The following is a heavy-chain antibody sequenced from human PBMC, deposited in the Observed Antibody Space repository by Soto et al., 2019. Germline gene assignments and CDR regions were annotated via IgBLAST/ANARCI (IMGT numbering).Heavy chain of an antibody. CDR2: IIPIFGTA. V-gene: IGHV1-69*13. CDR1: GGTFSSYA. Sequence: SVKVSCKASGGTFSSYAISWVRQAPGQGLEWMGGIIPIFGTANYAQKFQGRVTITADESTSTAYMELSSLRSEDTAVYYCASENSSGYYPLDYWGQGTLVTVSS. CDR3: ASENSSGYYPLDY. D-gene: IGHD3-22*01. J-gene: IGHJ4*02.